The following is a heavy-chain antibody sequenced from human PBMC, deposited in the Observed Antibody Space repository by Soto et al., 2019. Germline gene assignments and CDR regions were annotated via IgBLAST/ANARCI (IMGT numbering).Heavy chain of an antibody. V-gene: IGHV2-5*02. Sequence: QITLKESGPTLVKPTQTLTLTCTFSGFSLSTSGVGVGWIRQPPGKALEWLAVIYWDDDKRSSSSLKSRLTIXXDXSXXPVVLTMTNMDPVDTATYYCAHHPYSGLAPYSFDYWGQGILVTVSS. J-gene: IGHJ4*02. CDR3: AHHPYSGLAPYSFDY. CDR1: GFSLSTSGVG. D-gene: IGHD3-10*01. CDR2: IYWDDDK.